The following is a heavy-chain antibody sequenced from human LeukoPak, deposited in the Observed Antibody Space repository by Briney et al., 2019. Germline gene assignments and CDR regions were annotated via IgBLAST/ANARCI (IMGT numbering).Heavy chain of an antibody. V-gene: IGHV3-23*01. J-gene: IGHJ4*02. CDR2: LSYTGDST. CDR3: ANGGSSWYYKGAFDY. CDR1: GFTFSSFG. D-gene: IGHD6-13*01. Sequence: GGTLRLSCAASGFTFSSFGMSWVRQAPGKGLEWVSGLSYTGDSTYYADSVKGRFTISRDNSKNTLYLQMNSLRAEDTAVYYCANGGSSWYYKGAFDYWGQGTLVTVSS.